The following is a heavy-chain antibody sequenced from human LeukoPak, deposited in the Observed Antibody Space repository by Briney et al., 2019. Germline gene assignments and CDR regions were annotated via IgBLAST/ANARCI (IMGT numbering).Heavy chain of an antibody. CDR1: VGSISSSSYY. Sequence: SETLSLTCTVSVGSISSSSYYCGWIRHPPVKGLEWIGSIYYSGSTYYNPSLKSRVTISVDTSKNQFSLKLSSVTAADTVFFFRQRTAYDILTGYYNVDYWGQGTLVTVSS. CDR2: IYYSGST. J-gene: IGHJ4*02. CDR3: QRTAYDILTGYYNVDY. V-gene: IGHV4-39*01. D-gene: IGHD3-9*01.